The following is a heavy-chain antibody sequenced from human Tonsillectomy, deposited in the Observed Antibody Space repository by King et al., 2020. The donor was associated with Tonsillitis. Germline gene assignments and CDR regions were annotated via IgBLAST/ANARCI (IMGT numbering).Heavy chain of an antibody. J-gene: IGHJ4*02. CDR2: ISYDGSNK. D-gene: IGHD3-10*01. CDR1: GFTFSSYG. CDR3: AKVLEVLWFGGRKPPTPDY. V-gene: IGHV3-30*18. Sequence: QVQLVESGGGVVQPGRSLRLSCAASGFTFSSYGMHWVRQAPGKGLEWVAVISYDGSNKYYADSLKGRFTISRDNSKNTLYLQRNSLRAEDTAVYYCAKVLEVLWFGGRKPPTPDYWGQGTLVTVSS.